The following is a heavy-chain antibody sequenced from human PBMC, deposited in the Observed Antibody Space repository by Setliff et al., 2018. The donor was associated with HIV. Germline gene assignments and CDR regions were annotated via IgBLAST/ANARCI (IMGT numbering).Heavy chain of an antibody. CDR3: ARGGYSSKWYSWLDP. CDR2: IYFTGIT. Sequence: SETLSLTCTVSGGSINSHYWSWIRQPPGKGLEYIGYIYFTGITNYNPSLRSRVTISIDTTKKQLFLRVRSVTAADTAVYYCARGGYSSKWYSWLDPWGQGTLVTVS. V-gene: IGHV4-59*11. J-gene: IGHJ5*01. CDR1: GGSINSHY. D-gene: IGHD2-2*01.